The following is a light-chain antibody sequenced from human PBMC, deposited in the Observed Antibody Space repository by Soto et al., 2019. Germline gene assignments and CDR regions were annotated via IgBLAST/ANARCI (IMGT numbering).Light chain of an antibody. CDR3: QQYHNWPA. Sequence: EIVMTQSPATLSVSPGERPTLSCRASQSVFSSLAWYQQKPGQAPXXLIYGAATRATGIPARFIVIGSGTDFPLPISSLQSEDFAVDDCQQYHNWPAFGQGTKVEIK. CDR1: QSVFSS. J-gene: IGKJ1*01. CDR2: GAA. V-gene: IGKV3-15*01.